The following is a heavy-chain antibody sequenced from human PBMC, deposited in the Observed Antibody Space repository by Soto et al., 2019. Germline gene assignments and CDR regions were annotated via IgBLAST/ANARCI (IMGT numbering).Heavy chain of an antibody. CDR3: AKDIGVGGADIFDF. V-gene: IGHV3-9*01. CDR2: ISWNSGSI. CDR1: GFTFDDYA. J-gene: IGHJ4*02. D-gene: IGHD1-26*01. Sequence: EVQLVESGGGLVQPGRSLRLSCVASGFTFDDYAMNWVRQGPGKGLEWVSGISWNSGSIAYAESVKGRFTISRDNAKNSLYLQMTSLRVEDTAFYYCAKDIGVGGADIFDFRGRGTLVTVSS.